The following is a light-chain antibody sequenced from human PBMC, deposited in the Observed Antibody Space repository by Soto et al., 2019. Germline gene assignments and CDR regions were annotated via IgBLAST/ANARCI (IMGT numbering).Light chain of an antibody. Sequence: QSVLTQPASVSGSAGQWITISCHGTSSDVGGYNYVSWYQQHPGKAPKLMIYDVSNRPSGVSNRFSGSKSGNTASLTISGLQAEDEADYYCSSYTSSSTPYVFGTGTKVTVL. V-gene: IGLV2-14*01. CDR3: SSYTSSSTPYV. CDR1: SSDVGGYNY. J-gene: IGLJ1*01. CDR2: DVS.